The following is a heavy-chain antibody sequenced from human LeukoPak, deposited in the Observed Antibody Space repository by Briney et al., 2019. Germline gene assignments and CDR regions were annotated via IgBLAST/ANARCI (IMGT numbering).Heavy chain of an antibody. Sequence: ASVKVSCKASGYTFTGYYMHWVRQAPGQGLEWMGWINLNSGGTNYAQKFQGRVTMPRDTSISTAYMELSRLRSDDTAVYYCARCRGWNDPYDAFDIWGQGTMVTVSS. CDR1: GYTFTGYY. D-gene: IGHD1-1*01. J-gene: IGHJ3*02. V-gene: IGHV1-2*02. CDR3: ARCRGWNDPYDAFDI. CDR2: INLNSGGT.